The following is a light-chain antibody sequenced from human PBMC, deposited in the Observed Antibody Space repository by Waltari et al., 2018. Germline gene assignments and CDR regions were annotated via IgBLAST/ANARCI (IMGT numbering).Light chain of an antibody. J-gene: IGLJ3*02. CDR1: ALPKKY. V-gene: IGLV3-10*01. CDR2: EDS. Sequence: SYELTQPPSVAVSPGQTARITCSGDALPKKYAPWYQQKSNLAPLRVIQEDSKRPSGLRERFSGSSSGTAATLTISGAQVEDEGDYYCYSTDSSGNHWVFGGGTKLTVL. CDR3: YSTDSSGNHWV.